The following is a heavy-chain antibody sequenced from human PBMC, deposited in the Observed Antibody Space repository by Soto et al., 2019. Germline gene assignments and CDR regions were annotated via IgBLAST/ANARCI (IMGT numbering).Heavy chain of an antibody. J-gene: IGHJ3*02. CDR1: GYTFTSYY. CDR3: ARGAFRGSVFDI. CDR2: INPSGGST. D-gene: IGHD3-16*01. Sequence: GPVKVSCKASGYTFTSYYMHRVRQAPGQGLEWMGVINPSGGSTSYAQKFQGRVTMTRDTSTSTVYMELSSLRSEDTAVYYCARGAFRGSVFDIWGQGTMVPVSS. V-gene: IGHV1-46*03.